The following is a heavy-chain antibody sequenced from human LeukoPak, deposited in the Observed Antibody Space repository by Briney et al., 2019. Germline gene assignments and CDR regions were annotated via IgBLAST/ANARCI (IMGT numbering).Heavy chain of an antibody. J-gene: IGHJ3*02. CDR1: GFTVSSNY. Sequence: PGGSLRLSCAASGFTVSSNYMSWVRQAPGKGLEWVSVIYSGGSTYYADSVKGRFTISRDNSKNTLYLQMNSLRAEDTAVYYCARGPYGSGSSEFDAFDIWGQGTMVTVSS. CDR3: ARGPYGSGSSEFDAFDI. V-gene: IGHV3-53*01. D-gene: IGHD3-10*01. CDR2: IYSGGST.